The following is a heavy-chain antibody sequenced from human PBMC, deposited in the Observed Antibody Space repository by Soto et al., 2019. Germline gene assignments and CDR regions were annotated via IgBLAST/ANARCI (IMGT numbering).Heavy chain of an antibody. CDR3: AKDKSQWRVVAFDI. Sequence: QVQLVESGGGVVQPGRSLRLSCAASGVTFSNYGMHWVRQAPGKGQEWVAVISYDGSNKYYADSVKGRFTIYRDNSKNTLDLQMNSLIAEDTAVYYCAKDKSQWRVVAFDIWGQGTMVTVAS. D-gene: IGHD6-19*01. CDR1: GVTFSNYG. CDR2: ISYDGSNK. V-gene: IGHV3-30*18. J-gene: IGHJ3*02.